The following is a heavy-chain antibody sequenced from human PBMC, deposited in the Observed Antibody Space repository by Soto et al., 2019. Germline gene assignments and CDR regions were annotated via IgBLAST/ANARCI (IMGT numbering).Heavy chain of an antibody. Sequence: ASVKVSCKVSGYTLTELSMHWVRQAPGKGLEWMGGFDPEDGETIYAQKFQGRVTMTEDTSTDTAYMELSSLRSEDTAVYYCATPTQSIWGSYRDQPILAFDIWGQGTMVTVSS. D-gene: IGHD3-16*02. CDR3: ATPTQSIWGSYRDQPILAFDI. J-gene: IGHJ3*02. CDR2: FDPEDGET. CDR1: GYTLTELS. V-gene: IGHV1-24*01.